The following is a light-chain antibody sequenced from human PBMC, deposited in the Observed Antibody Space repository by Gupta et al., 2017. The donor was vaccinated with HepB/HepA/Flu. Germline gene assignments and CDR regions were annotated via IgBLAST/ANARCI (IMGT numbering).Light chain of an antibody. J-gene: IGLJ2*01. CDR2: GNS. CDR3: QSYDSSLSGSVV. CDR1: SSNIGAGYD. V-gene: IGLV1-40*01. Sequence: QSVLTQPPSVSGAPGQRVTISCTGSSSNIGAGYDVHWYQQLPGTAPNLLIYGNSNRPSGVPARVSGSKSGTSASLAITGLQAEEEADYYCQSYDSSLSGSVVFGGGTKLTVL.